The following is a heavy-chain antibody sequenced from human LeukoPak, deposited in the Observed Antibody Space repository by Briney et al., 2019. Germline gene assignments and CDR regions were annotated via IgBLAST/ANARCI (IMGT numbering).Heavy chain of an antibody. CDR3: ARGTAQWPREFRL. CDR1: GGPISRHY. CDR2: IYYSGST. J-gene: IGHJ4*02. Sequence: SETLSLTCTVSGGPISRHYWSWIRQPPGKGLEWIGYIYYSGSTNYNPSLKSRVTISVDTSKNQFSLKLSSVTAADTAVYYCARGTAQWPREFRLRGQGTLVTVSS. V-gene: IGHV4-59*11. D-gene: IGHD6-19*01.